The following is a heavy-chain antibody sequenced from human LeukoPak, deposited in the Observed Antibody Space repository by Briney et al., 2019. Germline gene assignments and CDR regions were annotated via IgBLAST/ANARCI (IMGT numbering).Heavy chain of an antibody. V-gene: IGHV3-7*01. D-gene: IGHD6-13*01. CDR2: IKQDGSET. Sequence: HPGGSLRLSCAASGFTFSTYWMSWVRQAPGKGLEWVANIKQDGSETYYVDSVKGRFTISRDNAKNSLFLQMNSLRAEDTAAYYCARVEGRNSCPDYWGQGTLVTVSS. J-gene: IGHJ4*02. CDR3: ARVEGRNSCPDY. CDR1: GFTFSTYW.